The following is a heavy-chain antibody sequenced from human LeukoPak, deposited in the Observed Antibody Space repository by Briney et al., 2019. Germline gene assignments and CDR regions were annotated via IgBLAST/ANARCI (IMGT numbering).Heavy chain of an antibody. CDR3: VRVRPSPLKGFSYAAENAFDI. D-gene: IGHD6-25*01. CDR1: GFTFSSYG. V-gene: IGHV3-30*03. CDR2: ISYDGSNK. Sequence: PGRSLRLSCAASGFTFSSYGMHWVRQAPGKGLEWVAVISYDGSNKYYADSVKGRFTISRDNSKNTLYLQMNSLRAEDTAVYYCVRVRPSPLKGFSYAAENAFDIWGQGTMVTVSS. J-gene: IGHJ3*02.